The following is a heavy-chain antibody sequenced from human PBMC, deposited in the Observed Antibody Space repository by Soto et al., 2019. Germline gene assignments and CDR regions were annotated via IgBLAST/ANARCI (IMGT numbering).Heavy chain of an antibody. CDR2: IWYDGSNK. CDR1: GFTFSSYA. J-gene: IGHJ6*02. CDR3: AKGHLSREKQWLPSYYYYGMDV. D-gene: IGHD6-19*01. V-gene: IGHV3-30*02. Sequence: GGSLRLSCAASGFTFSSYAMSWVRQAPGKGLEWVSVIWYDGSNKYYADSVKGRFTISGDNSKNTPYLQMNSLRAEDTAVYYCAKGHLSREKQWLPSYYYYGMDVWGQGTTVTVSS.